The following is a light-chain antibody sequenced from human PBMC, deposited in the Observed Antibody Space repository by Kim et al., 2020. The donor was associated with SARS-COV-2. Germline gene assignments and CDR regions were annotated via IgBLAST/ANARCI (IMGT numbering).Light chain of an antibody. CDR1: QDSANY. CDR3: QQYDTFPII. Sequence: ASVGDTVTITCRASQDSANYLAWHQQKPGKAPKSLMYAASTLENGVPSRFSGSGSGTDFTLTINSVQPEDFATYYCQQYDTFPIIFGQGTRLEIK. V-gene: IGKV1-16*01. CDR2: AAS. J-gene: IGKJ5*01.